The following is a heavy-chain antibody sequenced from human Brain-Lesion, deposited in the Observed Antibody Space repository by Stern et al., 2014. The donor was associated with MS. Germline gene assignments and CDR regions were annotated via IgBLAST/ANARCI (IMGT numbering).Heavy chain of an antibody. D-gene: IGHD5-18*01. CDR3: ASGYRIFDY. CDR1: GGSISSGSDY. Sequence: QLQLQESGPGLVKPSQTLSLTCTVSGGSISSGSDYWSWILPPVGQGLEGIVRIHPSGSGFYTPSTPNRVPISTHTAMTPFFLGLNPATAADTAIYYCASGYRIFDYWGQGILVTVSS. J-gene: IGHJ4*02. CDR2: IHPSGSG. V-gene: IGHV4-61*02.